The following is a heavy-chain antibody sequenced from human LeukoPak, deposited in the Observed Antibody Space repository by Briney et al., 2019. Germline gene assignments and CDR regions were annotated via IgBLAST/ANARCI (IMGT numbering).Heavy chain of an antibody. V-gene: IGHV4-4*07. CDR3: ARGMLLPAYYYYMDV. J-gene: IGHJ6*03. Sequence: SETLSLTCTVSGGSISSYYWSWIRQPAGKGLEWIGRIYTSGSTNYNPSLKSRVTMSLDTSKNQFSLKLSSVTAADTAVYYCARGMLLPAYYYYMDVWGKGTTVTVSS. CDR1: GGSISSYY. CDR2: IYTSGST. D-gene: IGHD2-21*01.